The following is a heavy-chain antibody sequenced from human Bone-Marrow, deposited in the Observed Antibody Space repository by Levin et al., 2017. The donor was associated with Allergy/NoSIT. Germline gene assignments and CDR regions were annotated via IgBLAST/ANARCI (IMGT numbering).Heavy chain of an antibody. D-gene: IGHD3-16*01. CDR3: AKDLGGHEH. CDR1: GFTFNSFA. V-gene: IGHV3-30*18. Sequence: GGSLRLSCAASGFTFNSFAMHWVRQAPGRGLEWVAIISDDGTNKYYADSVKGRFTISRDNSKNTLSLQMNDLGPEDTALYYCAKDLGGHEHWGQGTLVTVSS. J-gene: IGHJ1*01. CDR2: ISDDGTNK.